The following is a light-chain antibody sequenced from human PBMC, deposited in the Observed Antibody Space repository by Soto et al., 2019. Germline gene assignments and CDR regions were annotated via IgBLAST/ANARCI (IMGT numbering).Light chain of an antibody. CDR2: GST. Sequence: QSVLTQPPSVSGAPGQRVTISCTGSSSNIGAGHVVHWYRQLPGRAPKLLMYGSTNRPSGVPDRFSGSKSGTSASLAITGLQAEDEADYYCQSYDNSLSASVFGGGTKLTVL. V-gene: IGLV1-40*01. CDR1: SSNIGAGHV. J-gene: IGLJ2*01. CDR3: QSYDNSLSASV.